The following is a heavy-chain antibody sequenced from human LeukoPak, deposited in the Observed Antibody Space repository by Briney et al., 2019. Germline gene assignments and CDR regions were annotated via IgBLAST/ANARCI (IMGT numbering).Heavy chain of an antibody. D-gene: IGHD5-18*01. Sequence: SETLSPTCTVSGGSISSYYWSWIRQPPGKGLEWIGYIYYSGSTNYNPSLKSRVTISVDTSKNQFSLKLSSVTAADTAVYYCARVGVDTAMVHYYYYMDVWGKGTTVTVSS. CDR3: ARVGVDTAMVHYYYYMDV. CDR2: IYYSGST. CDR1: GGSISSYY. J-gene: IGHJ6*03. V-gene: IGHV4-59*01.